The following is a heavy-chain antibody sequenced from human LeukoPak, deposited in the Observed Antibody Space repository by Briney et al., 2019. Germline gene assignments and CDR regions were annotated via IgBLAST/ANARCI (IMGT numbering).Heavy chain of an antibody. CDR2: IYYSGST. Sequence: PSETLSLTCTVSGGSIGSYYWTWIRQPPGKGLDWIGYIYYSGSTNYNPSLNSRVTISVDTSKNQFSLKLSSVTAADTAVYYCARFGSLREPIHDYWGQGTLVTVSS. D-gene: IGHD3-16*01. V-gene: IGHV4-59*01. CDR1: GGSIGSYY. J-gene: IGHJ4*02. CDR3: ARFGSLREPIHDY.